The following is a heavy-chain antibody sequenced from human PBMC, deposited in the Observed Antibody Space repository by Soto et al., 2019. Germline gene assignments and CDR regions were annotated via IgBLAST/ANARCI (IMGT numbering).Heavy chain of an antibody. CDR2: MNPKSGNT. V-gene: IGHV1-8*02. CDR3: ARVVSGGHSDY. J-gene: IGHJ4*02. D-gene: IGHD2-8*02. CDR1: GYTFGNND. Sequence: QVLLVQSGAEVKTPGASVKISCKTYGYTFGNNDINWVRQAPGRGLEWLGWMNPKSGNTGYAHQFDGRITMTREIFTSTAYMELSSLAFYDTAVYFCARVVSGGHSDYWGQGTLVTVSS.